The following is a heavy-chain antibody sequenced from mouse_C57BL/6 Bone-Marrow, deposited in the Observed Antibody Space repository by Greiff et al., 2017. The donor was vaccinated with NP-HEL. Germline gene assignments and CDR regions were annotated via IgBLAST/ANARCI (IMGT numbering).Heavy chain of an antibody. D-gene: IGHD1-1*01. V-gene: IGHV4-1*01. CDR2: INPDSSTI. CDR1: GIDFSRYW. CDR3: ARLDYYGSNYWYFDV. J-gene: IGHJ1*03. Sequence: VQLQQSGGGLVQPGGSLKLSCAASGIDFSRYWMSWVRRAPGKGLEWIGEINPDSSTINYAPSLKDKFIISRDNAKNTLYLQMSKVRSEDTALYYCARLDYYGSNYWYFDVWGTGTTVTVSS.